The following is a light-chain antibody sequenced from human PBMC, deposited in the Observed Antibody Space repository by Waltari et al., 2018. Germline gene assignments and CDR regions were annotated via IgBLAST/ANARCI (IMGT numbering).Light chain of an antibody. CDR3: QQSSNIPYT. CDR1: QTTNNY. J-gene: IGKJ2*01. CDR2: AAS. Sequence: DIQMTQSPTSLSAAVGDTVTSTCRASQTTNNYLNWYQQRAGKAPKLLIYAASSLQSGVPSRFSGSGSGTDFTLTISSLQPEDSATYFCQQSSNIPYTFGQGTNLQIK. V-gene: IGKV1-39*01.